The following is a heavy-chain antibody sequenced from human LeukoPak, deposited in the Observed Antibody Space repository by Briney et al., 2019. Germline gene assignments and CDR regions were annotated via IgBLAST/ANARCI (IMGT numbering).Heavy chain of an antibody. Sequence: PSETLSLTCTVSGGSISSYLWSWIRQPPGRGLEWIGYIYYSGSTNYNPSLKSRVTILVDTSKNQFSLKVSSVTAADTAVYYCARGQYSGSCFDNWGQGSLVTVSS. D-gene: IGHD1-26*01. CDR2: IYYSGST. V-gene: IGHV4-59*01. J-gene: IGHJ4*02. CDR1: GGSISSYL. CDR3: ARGQYSGSCFDN.